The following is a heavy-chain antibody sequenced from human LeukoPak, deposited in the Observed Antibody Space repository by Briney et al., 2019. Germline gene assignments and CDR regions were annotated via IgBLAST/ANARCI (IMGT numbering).Heavy chain of an antibody. J-gene: IGHJ6*03. V-gene: IGHV3-48*03. CDR1: GFTFSSYE. D-gene: IGHD1-26*01. CDR3: AREREPFDYYYYMDV. CDR2: ISSSGSTI. Sequence: PGGSLRLSCAASGFTFSSYEMNWVRQAPGKGLEWVSYISSSGSTIYYADSVKGRFTISRDNAKNSLYLQMNSLRAEDTAVYYCAREREPFDYYYYMDVWGKGTTVIVSS.